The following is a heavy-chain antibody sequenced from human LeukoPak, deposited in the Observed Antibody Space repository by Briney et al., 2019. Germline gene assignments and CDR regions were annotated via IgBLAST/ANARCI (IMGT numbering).Heavy chain of an antibody. CDR1: GGSISSYY. Sequence: NPSETLSLTCTVSGGSISSYYWTWIRQPPGRGLEWIGYIYYSGSTNYNPSLKSRVTISVDTSKNQFSLKLSSETAADTAVYYCARGTVATTRSGFDYWGQGTLVTVSS. CDR3: ARGTVATTRSGFDY. V-gene: IGHV4-59*01. CDR2: IYYSGST. D-gene: IGHD4-17*01. J-gene: IGHJ4*02.